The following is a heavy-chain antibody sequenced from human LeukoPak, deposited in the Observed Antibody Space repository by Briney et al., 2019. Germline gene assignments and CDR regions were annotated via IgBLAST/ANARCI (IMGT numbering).Heavy chain of an antibody. Sequence: GASVKVSCKASGYTSTSYYMHWVRQAPGQGLEWMGIINPSGGSTSYAQKFQGRVTMTRDMSTSTVYMELSSLRSEDTAVYYCARCLSTKIAVAGTHYYYYMDVWGKGTTVTVSS. D-gene: IGHD6-19*01. V-gene: IGHV1-46*01. J-gene: IGHJ6*03. CDR3: ARCLSTKIAVAGTHYYYYMDV. CDR2: INPSGGST. CDR1: GYTSTSYY.